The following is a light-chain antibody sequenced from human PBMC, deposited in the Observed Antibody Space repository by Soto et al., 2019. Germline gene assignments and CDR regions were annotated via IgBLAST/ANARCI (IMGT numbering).Light chain of an antibody. CDR2: DAS. Sequence: DIQMTQSPSTLSASVGDRVTITCRASQTVGSWLAWYQQKPGTAPKFLIYDASTLESGVPSRFSGSGSGTEFTLTISSLEPEDFATYYCQQSYNAPRTFGQGTQVQIK. V-gene: IGKV1-5*01. J-gene: IGKJ1*01. CDR1: QTVGSW. CDR3: QQSYNAPRT.